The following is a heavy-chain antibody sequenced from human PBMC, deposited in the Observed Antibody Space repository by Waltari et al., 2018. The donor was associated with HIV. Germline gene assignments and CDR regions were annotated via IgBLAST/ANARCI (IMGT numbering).Heavy chain of an antibody. J-gene: IGHJ4*02. CDR1: GYSTSSGYY. CDR3: ARYAKWEPFFY. V-gene: IGHV4-38-2*01. CDR2: IYHSGST. Sequence: QVQLQESGPGLVKPSETLSLPCPVSGYSTSSGYYWRWIRQPPGKGLEWIGSIYHSGSTYYNPSLKSRVTISVDTSKNQFSLKLSSVTAADTAFYYCARYAKWEPFFYWGQGTLVTVSS. D-gene: IGHD1-26*01.